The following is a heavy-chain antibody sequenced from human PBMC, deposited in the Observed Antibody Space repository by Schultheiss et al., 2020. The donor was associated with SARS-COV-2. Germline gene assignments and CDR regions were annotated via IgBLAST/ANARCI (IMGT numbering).Heavy chain of an antibody. CDR2: ISSSSSYI. CDR3: ARVNTIFGVVNHYYGMDV. D-gene: IGHD3-3*01. CDR1: GFNFNCYW. Sequence: GESLKISCAASGFNFNCYWMNWVRQAPGKGLEWVSSISSSSSYIYYADSVKGRFTISRDNAKNSLYLQMNSLRAEDTAVYYCARVNTIFGVVNHYYGMDVWGQGTTVTVSS. J-gene: IGHJ6*02. V-gene: IGHV3-21*01.